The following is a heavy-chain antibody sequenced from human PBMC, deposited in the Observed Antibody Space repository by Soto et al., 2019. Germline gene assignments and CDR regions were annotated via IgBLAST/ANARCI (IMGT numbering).Heavy chain of an antibody. Sequence: ASVKVSCKASGGTFSSYAISWGRQAPGQGLEWMGGIIPIFGTANYAQKFQGRVTITADESTSTAYMELSSLRSEDTAVYYCARELGVVINAFDIWGQGTMVTVSS. J-gene: IGHJ3*02. CDR1: GGTFSSYA. D-gene: IGHD3-3*01. CDR3: ARELGVVINAFDI. V-gene: IGHV1-69*13. CDR2: IIPIFGTA.